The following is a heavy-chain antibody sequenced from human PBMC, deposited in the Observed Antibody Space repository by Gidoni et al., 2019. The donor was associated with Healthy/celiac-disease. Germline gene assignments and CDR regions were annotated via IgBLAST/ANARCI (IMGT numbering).Heavy chain of an antibody. D-gene: IGHD4-4*01. CDR3: TRSNSGEDY. J-gene: IGHJ4*02. Sequence: SLKSRVTISVDTSKNQFSLKLSSVTAADTAVYYCTRSNSGEDYWGQGTLVTVSS. V-gene: IGHV4-30-2*05.